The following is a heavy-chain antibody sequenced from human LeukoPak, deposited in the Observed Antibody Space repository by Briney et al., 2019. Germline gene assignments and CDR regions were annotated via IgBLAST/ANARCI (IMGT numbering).Heavy chain of an antibody. J-gene: IGHJ5*02. V-gene: IGHV3-9*01. CDR1: GFTFDDHA. Sequence: GGSLRLSCAASGFTFDDHAMHWVRQGPGKGLEWVSGITWNSGTIDYADSVKGRFTISRDNANNSLYLQMNSLRAEDTALYYCAKGHSIERYDILTGGIDPWGQGTLVTVSS. CDR3: AKGHSIERYDILTGGIDP. CDR2: ITWNSGTI. D-gene: IGHD3-9*01.